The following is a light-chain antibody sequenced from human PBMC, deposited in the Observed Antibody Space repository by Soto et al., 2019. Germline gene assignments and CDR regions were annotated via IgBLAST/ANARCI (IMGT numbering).Light chain of an antibody. CDR3: SSYTSTSTYV. V-gene: IGLV2-14*01. CDR1: SSDVGGYNY. J-gene: IGLJ1*01. Sequence: QSALTQRASGSGSPGQSITISCTGTSSDVGGYNYVSWYQQHPGKAPKLMVYDVTNRPSGISNRFSGSKSGNTASLTISGLQAEDEADYYCSSYTSTSTYVFGTGTKVTVL. CDR2: DVT.